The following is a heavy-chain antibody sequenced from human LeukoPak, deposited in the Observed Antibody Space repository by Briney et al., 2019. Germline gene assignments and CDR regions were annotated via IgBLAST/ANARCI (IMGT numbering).Heavy chain of an antibody. CDR1: GFNFSGYW. CDR3: ASSGYSFFFDY. J-gene: IGHJ4*02. Sequence: GGSVRLSCAASGFNFSGYWMHWVRQDPGKGLVWVSRINTDGSRTNYADSVKGRFTISRDNAKNTLYLQMNSLRAEDTAVYYCASSGYSFFFDYWGQGTLVTVSS. D-gene: IGHD3-22*01. CDR2: INTDGSRT. V-gene: IGHV3-74*01.